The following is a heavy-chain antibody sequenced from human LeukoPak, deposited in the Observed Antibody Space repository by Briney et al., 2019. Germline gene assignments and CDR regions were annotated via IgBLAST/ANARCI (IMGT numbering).Heavy chain of an antibody. J-gene: IGHJ4*02. D-gene: IGHD1-26*01. CDR1: GFTFISYW. V-gene: IGHV3-7*01. Sequence: PGGSLRLSCAASGFTFISYWMSWVRQAPGKGLEWVANIKQDGSEKYYVDSVKGRFTIFIVNAKNSLYLQMNSLRAEDTAVYYCARVGGYYFDYWGQGTLVTVSS. CDR3: ARVGGYYFDY. CDR2: IKQDGSEK.